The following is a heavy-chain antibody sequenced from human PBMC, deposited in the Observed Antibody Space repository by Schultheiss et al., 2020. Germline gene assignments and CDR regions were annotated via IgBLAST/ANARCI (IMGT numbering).Heavy chain of an antibody. CDR3: ARAAFSIVVVPAAPFDP. J-gene: IGHJ5*02. V-gene: IGHV3-9*01. Sequence: GGSLRLSCAASGFTFDDYAMHWVRQAPGKGLEWVSGISWNSGSIGYADSVKGRFTISRDNAKNSLYLQMNSLRAEDTAVYYCARAAFSIVVVPAAPFDPWGQGTLVTVSS. D-gene: IGHD2-2*01. CDR2: ISWNSGSI. CDR1: GFTFDDYA.